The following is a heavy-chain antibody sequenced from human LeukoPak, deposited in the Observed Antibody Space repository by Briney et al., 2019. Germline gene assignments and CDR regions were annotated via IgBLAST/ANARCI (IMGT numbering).Heavy chain of an antibody. J-gene: IGHJ4*02. CDR2: IKSKTDGGTT. CDR3: TTEYCSGGSCNFDY. V-gene: IGHV3-15*01. D-gene: IGHD2-15*01. CDR1: GFTFSNAW. Sequence: PGGSLRLSCAASGFTFSNAWMSWVRQAPGKGLEWVGRIKSKTDGGTTDYAAPVKGRFTISRDDSKNTLYLQMNSLKTEDTAVYYCTTEYCSGGSCNFDYWGQGTLVTVSS.